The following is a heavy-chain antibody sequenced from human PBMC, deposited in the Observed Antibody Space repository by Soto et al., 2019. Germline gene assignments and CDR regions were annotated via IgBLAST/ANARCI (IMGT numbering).Heavy chain of an antibody. D-gene: IGHD2-2*01. V-gene: IGHV4-39*02. CDR1: GGSFNYNSYY. CDR3: ARLVVVAPVANA. Sequence: SETLSLTCSVSGGSFNYNSYYWGWIRQPPGKGLEWVGGIFYTGTTFYSPSLKDRVTISVDTSKNSFSLNLTSVTAADTAVYFCARLVVVAPVANAWGQGTLVTVSS. J-gene: IGHJ5*02. CDR2: IFYTGTT.